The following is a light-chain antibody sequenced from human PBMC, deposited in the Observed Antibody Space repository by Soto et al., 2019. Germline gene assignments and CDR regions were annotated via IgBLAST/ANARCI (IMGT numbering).Light chain of an antibody. CDR3: SSYAGSSNV. J-gene: IGLJ1*01. Sequence: QSALTQPPSASGSPGQSVAISCTGTSSDVGGYNYVSWYQQHPGKAPKLMIYEVNKRPSGVPDRFSGSKSGNTASLTVSGLQAEDAADYSCSSYAGSSNVFGTGTKLTVL. V-gene: IGLV2-8*01. CDR2: EVN. CDR1: SSDVGGYNY.